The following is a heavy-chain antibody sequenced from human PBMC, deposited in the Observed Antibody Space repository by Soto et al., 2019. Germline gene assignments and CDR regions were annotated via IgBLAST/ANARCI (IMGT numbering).Heavy chain of an antibody. V-gene: IGHV1-3*01. D-gene: IGHD1-26*01. CDR2: INPDNGNT. CDR3: ARLNSGRNFDY. Sequence: QVQLVQSGAEVKKPGASVKVSCKASGYTFTSYAIHWVRQVPGQRLEWMGWINPDNGNTRYSQKFQGRVTVTRDTSASTAYMELGSLTSEDTAVYHCARLNSGRNFDYWGHGTLVTVSS. J-gene: IGHJ4*01. CDR1: GYTFTSYA.